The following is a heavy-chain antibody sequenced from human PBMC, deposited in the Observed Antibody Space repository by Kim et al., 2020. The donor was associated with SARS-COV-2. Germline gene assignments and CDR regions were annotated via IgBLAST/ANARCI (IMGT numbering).Heavy chain of an antibody. CDR2: IKQDGSEK. CDR1: GFTFSSYW. V-gene: IGHV3-7*03. Sequence: GGSLRLSCAASGFTFSSYWMSWVRQAPGKGLEWVANIKQDGSEKYYVDSVKGRFTISRDNAKNSLYLQMNSLRAEDTAVYYCARIRVQGYCSSTSCYNLVNWCDPWGQGTLVTVSS. J-gene: IGHJ5*02. D-gene: IGHD2-2*02. CDR3: ARIRVQGYCSSTSCYNLVNWCDP.